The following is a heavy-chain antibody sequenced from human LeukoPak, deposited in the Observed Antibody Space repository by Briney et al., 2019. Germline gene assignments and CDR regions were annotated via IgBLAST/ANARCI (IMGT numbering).Heavy chain of an antibody. D-gene: IGHD1-14*01. Sequence: GGSLRLSCAASGFSVRNNYMSWVRQAPGKGLEGVSVIYSRGATYYADSVKGRFTISRDNSKNTLYLQMNSLRVEDTAVCYCAARNYWGQGTLVTVSS. CDR2: IYSRGAT. J-gene: IGHJ4*02. CDR1: GFSVRNNY. V-gene: IGHV3-53*01. CDR3: AARNY.